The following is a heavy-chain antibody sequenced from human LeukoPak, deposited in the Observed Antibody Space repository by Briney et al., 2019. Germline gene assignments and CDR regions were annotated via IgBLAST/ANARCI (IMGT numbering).Heavy chain of an antibody. Sequence: GGSLRLSCAASGFTFSSYSMNWVRQAPGKGLEWVSSISSSSSYIYYADSVKGRFTTSRDNAKNSLYLQVNSLRAEDTAVYYCASSSDSSSSDYWGQGTLVTVSS. V-gene: IGHV3-21*01. CDR3: ASSSDSSSSDY. CDR2: ISSSSSYI. D-gene: IGHD6-6*01. J-gene: IGHJ4*02. CDR1: GFTFSSYS.